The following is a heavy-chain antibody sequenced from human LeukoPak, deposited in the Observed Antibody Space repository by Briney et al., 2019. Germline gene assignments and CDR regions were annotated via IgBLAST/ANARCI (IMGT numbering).Heavy chain of an antibody. J-gene: IGHJ4*02. CDR3: AKVGLWFGELLSAFDY. Sequence: GGSLRLSCAASGFTFSSYGMHWVRQAPGKGLEWVAFIRYDGSNKYYADSVKGRFTISRDNSKNTLYLQMNSLRAEDTAVYYCAKVGLWFGELLSAFDYWGQGTLVTVSS. CDR2: IRYDGSNK. D-gene: IGHD3-10*01. CDR1: GFTFSSYG. V-gene: IGHV3-30*02.